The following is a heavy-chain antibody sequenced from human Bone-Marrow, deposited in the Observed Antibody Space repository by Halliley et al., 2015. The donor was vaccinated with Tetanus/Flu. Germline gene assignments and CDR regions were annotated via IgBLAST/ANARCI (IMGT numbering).Heavy chain of an antibody. CDR2: RSAYDGNV. V-gene: IGHV1-18*04. CDR1: SYRFSSYG. CDR3: VRDDETNDGWYGGDY. Sequence: QLVQSGPEVKKPGASVKVSCQASSYRFSSYGVSWVRQAPGQGPEWMGWRSAYDGNVHYAQNLQGRVTMTIDTSTSTAYMELRSLRYDDTAVYYCVRDDETNDGWYGGDYWGQGTLVTVSS. D-gene: IGHD6-19*01. J-gene: IGHJ4*02.